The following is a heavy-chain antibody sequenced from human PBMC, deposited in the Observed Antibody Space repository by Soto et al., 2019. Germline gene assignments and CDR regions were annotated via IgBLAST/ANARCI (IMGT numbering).Heavy chain of an antibody. CDR3: ARGIEGWYQGRYYYGMDV. D-gene: IGHD6-19*01. CDR1: GGSVSSGSYY. CDR2: IYYSGST. V-gene: IGHV4-61*01. J-gene: IGHJ6*02. Sequence: QVQLQESGPGLVKPSETLSLTCTVSGGSVSSGSYYWSWIRQPPGKGLEWIGYIYYSGSTNYNPSPKSRVTIPVDTSKTQFSLKLSSVTAADTAVYYCARGIEGWYQGRYYYGMDVWGQGTTVTVSS.